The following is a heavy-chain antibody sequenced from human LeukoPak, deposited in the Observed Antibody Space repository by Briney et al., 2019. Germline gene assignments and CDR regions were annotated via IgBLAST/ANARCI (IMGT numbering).Heavy chain of an antibody. CDR3: ARLGVEMEIDP. J-gene: IGHJ5*02. V-gene: IGHV4-59*11. Sequence: SETLSLTCTVSGASISGHSWSWIRQPPGKGLEWIGYIYFTGSTNYVPSFHSRVTISVDTSRNQFSLKLTSVTTADTAVYYCARLGVEMEIDPWGQGTLVTVSS. D-gene: IGHD2-8*01. CDR2: IYFTGST. CDR1: GASISGHS.